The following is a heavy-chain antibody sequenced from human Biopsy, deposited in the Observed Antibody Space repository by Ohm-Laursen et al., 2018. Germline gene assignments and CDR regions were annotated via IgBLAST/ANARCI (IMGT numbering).Heavy chain of an antibody. V-gene: IGHV4-39*01. D-gene: IGHD3-22*01. CDR3: ARDYDTSGYCYVS. CDR2: IFYRGST. CDR1: GGSISNNNYY. Sequence: GTLSLTCPVSGGSISNNNYYWGWIRQPPGKGLEWLGSIFYRGSTHYKPSLKSRVNISVDTSKNQFSLKLNTVTAADTAVYYCARDYDTSGYCYVSWGQGALVTVSS. J-gene: IGHJ5*02.